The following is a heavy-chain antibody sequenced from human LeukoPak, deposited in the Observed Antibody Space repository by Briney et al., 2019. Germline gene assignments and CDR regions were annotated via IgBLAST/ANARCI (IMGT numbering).Heavy chain of an antibody. Sequence: SETLSLTCAVYGGSFSGYYYSWIRQPPGEGLEWMGEINHSGDTNYNPSLKRRVTLSVDTSKNQFSLKLSSVTAADTAVYYCARITIFGVVTDDAFDVWGQGTMVTVSS. J-gene: IGHJ3*01. CDR2: INHSGDT. CDR1: GGSFSGYY. CDR3: ARITIFGVVTDDAFDV. V-gene: IGHV4-34*01. D-gene: IGHD3-3*01.